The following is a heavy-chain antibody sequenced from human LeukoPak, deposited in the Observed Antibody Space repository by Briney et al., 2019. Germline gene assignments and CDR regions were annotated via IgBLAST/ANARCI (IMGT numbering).Heavy chain of an antibody. V-gene: IGHV3-23*01. J-gene: IGHJ4*02. D-gene: IGHD3-22*01. Sequence: GGSLRLSCAASGFTFDDYAMHWVRQAPGKGLEWVSAISGSGGSTYYADSVKGRFTISRDNSKNTLYLQMNSLRAEDTAVYYCAKVRSHYYDSSGHPKYYFDYWGQGTLVTVSS. CDR2: ISGSGGST. CDR3: AKVRSHYYDSSGHPKYYFDY. CDR1: GFTFDDYA.